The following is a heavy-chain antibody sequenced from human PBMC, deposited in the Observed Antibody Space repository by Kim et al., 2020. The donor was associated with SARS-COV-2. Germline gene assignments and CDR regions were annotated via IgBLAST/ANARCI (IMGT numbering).Heavy chain of an antibody. CDR1: GGSFSGYY. D-gene: IGHD6-19*01. CDR3: ARLSRLVHAY. CDR2: INHSGST. J-gene: IGHJ4*01. V-gene: IGHV4-34*01. Sequence: SETLSLTCAVYGGSFSGYYWSWIRQPPGKGLEWIGEINHSGSTNYNPSLKSRVTISVDTSKNQFSLKLSSVTAADTAVYYCARLSRLVHAYWGHGTLVT.